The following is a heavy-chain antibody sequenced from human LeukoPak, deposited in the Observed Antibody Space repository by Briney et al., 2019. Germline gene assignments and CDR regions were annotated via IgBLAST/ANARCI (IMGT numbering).Heavy chain of an antibody. Sequence: PGGSLRLSCAASGFTFSSYSMNWVRQAPGKGLEWVSSISSSSSYIYYADSVKGRFTISRDNAKNSLYLQMNSLRAEDTAVYYCAKDFLLLITMVRGVPDTFDYWGQGTLVTVSS. J-gene: IGHJ4*02. V-gene: IGHV3-21*01. CDR1: GFTFSSYS. D-gene: IGHD3-10*01. CDR3: AKDFLLLITMVRGVPDTFDY. CDR2: ISSSSSYI.